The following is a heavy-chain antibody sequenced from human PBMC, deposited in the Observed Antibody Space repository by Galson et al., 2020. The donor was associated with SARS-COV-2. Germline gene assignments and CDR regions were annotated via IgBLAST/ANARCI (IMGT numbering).Heavy chain of an antibody. CDR1: GGSFSSGSFS. V-gene: IGHV4-61*02. J-gene: IGHJ4*02. Sequence: SETLSLTCTASGGSFSSGSFSWNWIRQPAGKGLEWIGRIYTSVSTNYNPSLTSRVTISVDTSKNQFSLKLSSVTAADTAVYYCARRRDDCWSGYFDYWGQGTLVTVSS. D-gene: IGHD3-3*01. CDR3: ARRRDDCWSGYFDY. CDR2: IYTSVST.